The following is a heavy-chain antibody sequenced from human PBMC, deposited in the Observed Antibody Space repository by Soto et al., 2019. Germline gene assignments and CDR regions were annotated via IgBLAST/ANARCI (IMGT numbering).Heavy chain of an antibody. CDR1: GGSFSGYY. J-gene: IGHJ5*02. CDR3: ARGYGSGWTGWIDP. Sequence: SETLSLTCAVYGGSFSGYYWSWIRQPPGKGLEWIGEINHSGSTNYNPSLKSRVTISVDTSKNQFSLKLSSVTAADTAVYYCARGYGSGWTGWIDPWGQGTLVTVSS. V-gene: IGHV4-34*01. D-gene: IGHD6-19*01. CDR2: INHSGST.